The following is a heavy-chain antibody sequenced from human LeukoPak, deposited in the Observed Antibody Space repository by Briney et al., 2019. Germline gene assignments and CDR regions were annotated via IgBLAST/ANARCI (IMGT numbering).Heavy chain of an antibody. J-gene: IGHJ4*02. V-gene: IGHV4-59*01. CDR3: ARDYDSSGSADY. Sequence: SETLSLTCTVSGGSISSYYWSWIRQPPGKGLEWIGYIYYSGSTNYNPSLKSRVTISVDTSKNQFSLKLSSVTAADTAVYYCARDYDSSGSADYWGQGTLVTVSS. CDR2: IYYSGST. CDR1: GGSISSYY. D-gene: IGHD3-22*01.